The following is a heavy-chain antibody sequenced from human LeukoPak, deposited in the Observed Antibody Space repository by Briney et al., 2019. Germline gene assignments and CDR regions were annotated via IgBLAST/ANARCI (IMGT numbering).Heavy chain of an antibody. J-gene: IGHJ5*02. CDR2: IHDSGSS. Sequence: SETLSLTCTVSGVSIRSDYWSWIRQPPGKGLEWIGYIHDSGSSNYNPSLKSRVTISVDMAKNQLSLKLSSVTAADTAIYYCVRDRRVVTGNVFVDNRFEPWGQGTLVTVSS. V-gene: IGHV4-59*01. CDR1: GVSIRSDY. D-gene: IGHD4-23*01. CDR3: VRDRRVVTGNVFVDNRFEP.